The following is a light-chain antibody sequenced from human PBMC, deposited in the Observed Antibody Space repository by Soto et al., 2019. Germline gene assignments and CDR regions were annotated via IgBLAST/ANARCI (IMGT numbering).Light chain of an antibody. J-gene: IGKJ1*01. V-gene: IGKV3-15*01. CDR1: QSVSIN. CDR3: QQYNSWPPT. CDR2: GAS. Sequence: EIVMTQSPATLSVSPGERATLSCRASQSVSINLAWYQQKPGQARRLLIYGASTRATGIPARFSGSGSGTEFTLTISSLQSEDFAVYYCQQYNSWPPTFGQGTKVDI.